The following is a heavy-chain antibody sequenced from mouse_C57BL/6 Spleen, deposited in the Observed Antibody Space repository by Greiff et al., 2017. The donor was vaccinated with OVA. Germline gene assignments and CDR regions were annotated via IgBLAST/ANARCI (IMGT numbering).Heavy chain of an antibody. CDR3: ARRYGSSYFDY. CDR1: GYTFTSYW. D-gene: IGHD1-1*01. V-gene: IGHV1-50*01. Sequence: QVQLQQPWAELVKPGASVKLSCKASGYTFTSYWMQWVKQRPGQGLEWIGEIDPSDSYTNYNQKFKGKATLTVDTSSSTAYMQLSSLTSEDSAVYYCARRYGSSYFDYWGQGTTLTVSS. J-gene: IGHJ2*01. CDR2: IDPSDSYT.